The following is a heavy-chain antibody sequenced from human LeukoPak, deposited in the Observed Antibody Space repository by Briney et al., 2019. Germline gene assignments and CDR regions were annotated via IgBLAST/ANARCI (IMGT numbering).Heavy chain of an antibody. J-gene: IGHJ4*02. Sequence: SETQSLTCTVSGASVSSVFYYWSWVRQPPGRGLEWIVYIYYSGRTNYNPSLKSRVTIFVETSKNQFSLRLSSVTAADTGVYYCARNYYDSTGYLPGLFDYWGQGTLVTVSS. D-gene: IGHD3-22*01. CDR1: GASVSSVFYY. V-gene: IGHV4-61*01. CDR3: ARNYYDSTGYLPGLFDY. CDR2: IYYSGRT.